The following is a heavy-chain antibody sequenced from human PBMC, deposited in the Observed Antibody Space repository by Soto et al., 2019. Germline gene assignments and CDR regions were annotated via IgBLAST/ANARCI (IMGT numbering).Heavy chain of an antibody. Sequence: GGSLRLSCAASGFTFSNYWMTWVRQAPGKGLEWVANIKQDASENFYVDSVKGRFTISRDNAKNSLYLQMNSLRVEDMFLFYFAGDSGPEGYDSFDIWGQGTMVTVSS. CDR3: AGDSGPEGYDSFDI. D-gene: IGHD2-8*02. J-gene: IGHJ3*02. CDR1: GFTFSNYW. V-gene: IGHV3-7*04. CDR2: IKQDASEN.